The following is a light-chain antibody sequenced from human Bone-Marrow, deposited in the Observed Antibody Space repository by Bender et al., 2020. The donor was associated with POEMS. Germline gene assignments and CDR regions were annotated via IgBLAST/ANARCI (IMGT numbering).Light chain of an antibody. J-gene: IGLJ2*01. V-gene: IGLV3-1*01. Sequence: SFELTQPPSVSVSPGQTATITCSGSNLGNKYACWYQQKVGQSPTLVIYQDNKRPSGIPERFSGSDSENTATLTISGTQVMDEADYYCQTWDNYAAVFGGGTKLTVL. CDR3: QTWDNYAAV. CDR1: NLGNKY. CDR2: QDN.